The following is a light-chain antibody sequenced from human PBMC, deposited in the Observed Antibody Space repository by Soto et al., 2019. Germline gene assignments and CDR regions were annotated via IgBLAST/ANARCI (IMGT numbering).Light chain of an antibody. CDR1: QSVSNN. CDR3: QQYNNFWT. Sequence: EIVMTQSPATLSVSPGEGATLSCRASQSVSNNLAWYRQKPGQAPRLLIYAASTRPADIPARFSGSGSGTEFPLTSSMLQSEDATVYYCQQYNNFWTFGQGTKVEIK. CDR2: AAS. V-gene: IGKV3-15*01. J-gene: IGKJ1*01.